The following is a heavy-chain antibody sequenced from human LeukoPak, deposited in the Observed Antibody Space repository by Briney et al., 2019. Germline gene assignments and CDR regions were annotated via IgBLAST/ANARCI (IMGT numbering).Heavy chain of an antibody. D-gene: IGHD2-15*01. V-gene: IGHV3-11*01. CDR1: GFTFSDYN. Sequence: AGGSLRLSCAASGFTFSDYNMRWIRQAPGKGLEWVSSISRSGSTKYYADSVKGRFTISRDNAKNSLFLQMNSLRAEDTAVYYCARSDCSGGSCYWGGDVWGKGTTVTVSS. CDR2: ISRSGSTK. J-gene: IGHJ6*04. CDR3: ARSDCSGGSCYWGGDV.